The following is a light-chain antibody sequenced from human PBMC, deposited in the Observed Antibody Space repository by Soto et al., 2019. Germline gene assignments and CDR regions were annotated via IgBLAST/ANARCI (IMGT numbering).Light chain of an antibody. CDR1: SSNIGAGFD. V-gene: IGLV1-40*01. J-gene: IGLJ2*01. CDR2: GNS. CDR3: QSYDSSLSGYLV. Sequence: QSALTQSPSVSGAPGQRVTLSCTGSSSNIGAGFDVHWYQHLPGTAPKVLIYGNSNRPSGVPDRFSGSKSGTSASLAITGLQAEDEADYYCQSYDSSLSGYLVFGGGTKLTVL.